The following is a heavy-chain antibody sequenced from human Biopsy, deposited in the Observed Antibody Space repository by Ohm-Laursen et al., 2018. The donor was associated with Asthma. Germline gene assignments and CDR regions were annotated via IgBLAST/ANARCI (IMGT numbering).Heavy chain of an antibody. D-gene: IGHD6-13*01. CDR3: VRGSSSWHHGPFHYYYGLDV. CDR2: IYYSGTT. Sequence: SDTLSLTCSLSSGSGGYMRSGNYYWGWIRQPPGKGLERIGSIYYSGTTYYTPSLESRVTVSADTSKNQFSLKLTSVTAADTAVYYCVRGSSSWHHGPFHYYYGLDVWGQGTTATVSS. CDR1: SGSGGYMRSGNYY. J-gene: IGHJ6*02. V-gene: IGHV4-39*01.